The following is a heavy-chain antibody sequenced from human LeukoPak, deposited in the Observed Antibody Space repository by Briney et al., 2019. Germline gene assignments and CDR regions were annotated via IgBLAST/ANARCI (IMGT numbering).Heavy chain of an antibody. V-gene: IGHV3-23*01. J-gene: IGHJ4*02. Sequence: GGSLKLSCAASGFTFSSSAMSWVRQAPGKGLEWVSAISNNGGYTYYADSVQGRFTISRDNSKSTLCLQMNSLRAEDTAVYYCAKQLGYCSDGSCYFPYWGQGTLVTVSS. CDR2: ISNNGGYT. CDR3: AKQLGYCSDGSCYFPY. CDR1: GFTFSSSA. D-gene: IGHD2-15*01.